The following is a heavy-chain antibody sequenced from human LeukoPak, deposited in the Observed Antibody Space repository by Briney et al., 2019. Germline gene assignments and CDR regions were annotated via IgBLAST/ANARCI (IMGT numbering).Heavy chain of an antibody. Sequence: GGSLRLSCAASGFTFSSYAMSWVRQAPGLGLEWISALSASGGSAYYTDSVKGRFTISRDNSKNTLYLQMNSLRAEDTAVYYCAKDASRITMVRGVYNWFDPWGQGTLVTVSS. CDR3: AKDASRITMVRGVYNWFDP. V-gene: IGHV3-23*01. J-gene: IGHJ5*02. D-gene: IGHD3-10*01. CDR1: GFTFSSYA. CDR2: LSASGGSA.